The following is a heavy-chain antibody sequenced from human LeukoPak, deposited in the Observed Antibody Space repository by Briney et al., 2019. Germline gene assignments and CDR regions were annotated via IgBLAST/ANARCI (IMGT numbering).Heavy chain of an antibody. CDR2: IKQDGSEK. V-gene: IGHV3-7*01. D-gene: IGHD4-17*01. CDR1: GFTFSSYW. Sequence: GGSLRLSCAAPGFTFSSYWMSWVRQAPGKGLEWVANIKQDGSEKYYVDSVKGRFIISRDNAKNSLYLQMNSLRAEDTAVYYCARKRWFDYWGQGTLVTVSS. J-gene: IGHJ4*02. CDR3: ARKRWFDY.